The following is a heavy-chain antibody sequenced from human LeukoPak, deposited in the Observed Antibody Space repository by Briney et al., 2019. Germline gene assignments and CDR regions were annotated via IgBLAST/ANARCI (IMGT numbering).Heavy chain of an antibody. Sequence: PSQTLSLTCTVSGGSISSGDYYWSWIRQPPGKGLEWIGYIYYSGSTYYNPSLKSRVTISVDTSKNQLSLKLSSVTAADTAVYYCARAAFSNYDFWSGLDYWGQGTLVTVSS. J-gene: IGHJ4*02. CDR3: ARAAFSNYDFWSGLDY. D-gene: IGHD3-3*01. CDR2: IYYSGST. V-gene: IGHV4-30-4*08. CDR1: GGSISSGDYY.